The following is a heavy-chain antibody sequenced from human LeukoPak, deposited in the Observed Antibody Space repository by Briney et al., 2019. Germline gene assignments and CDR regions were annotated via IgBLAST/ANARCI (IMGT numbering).Heavy chain of an antibody. J-gene: IGHJ6*02. V-gene: IGHV1-8*01. D-gene: IGHD6-19*01. CDR2: MNPNSGNT. Sequence: GASVKVSCKASGYTFTGYDINWVRQATGQGLEWMGWMNPNSGNTGYAQKFQGRVTMTRNTSISTAYMELSSLRSEDTAVYYCARVPPSGWYDYYYYGMDVWGQGTTVTVSS. CDR3: ARVPPSGWYDYYYYGMDV. CDR1: GYTFTGYD.